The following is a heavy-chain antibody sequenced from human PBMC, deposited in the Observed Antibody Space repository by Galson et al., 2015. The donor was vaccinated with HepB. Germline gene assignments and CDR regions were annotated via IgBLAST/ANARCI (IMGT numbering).Heavy chain of an antibody. D-gene: IGHD5-18*01. CDR1: GGTFSSYD. CDR3: ARRNRGYSYGYKSLGWFDP. CDR2: IIPIFGAA. J-gene: IGHJ5*02. V-gene: IGHV1-69*13. Sequence: SAKVSCKASGGTFSSYDISWVRQAPGQGLEWMGGIIPIFGAANYAQKFQGRATITADESTSTAYMELSSLRSEDTAVYYCARRNRGYSYGYKSLGWFDPWGQGTLVTVSS.